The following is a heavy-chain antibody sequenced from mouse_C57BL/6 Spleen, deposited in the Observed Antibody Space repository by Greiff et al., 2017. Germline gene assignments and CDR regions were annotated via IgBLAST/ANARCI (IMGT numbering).Heavy chain of an antibody. CDR1: GYTFTDYY. CDR2: INPNNGGT. Sequence: VQLKQSGPELVKPGASVKISCKASGYTFTDYYMNWVKQSHGKSLEWIGDINPNNGGTSYNQKFKGKATLTVDKSSSTAYMELRSLTSEDSAVYYCARGGDGSSYFDYWGQGTTLTVSS. V-gene: IGHV1-26*01. CDR3: ARGGDGSSYFDY. J-gene: IGHJ2*01. D-gene: IGHD1-1*01.